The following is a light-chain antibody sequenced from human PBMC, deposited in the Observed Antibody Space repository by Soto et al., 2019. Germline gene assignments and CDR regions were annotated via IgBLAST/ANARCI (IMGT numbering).Light chain of an antibody. Sequence: DIVLTQSPVTLSASPGESVTLSCRASQSVNSELAWYQQKPGQAPTLLIYGAYIRAVGIPARFSGSGSGAEFTLTIRSLQSEDFALYFCQQYNDWPRPFGQGTKVAIK. CDR1: QSVNSE. CDR2: GAY. CDR3: QQYNDWPRP. V-gene: IGKV3-15*01. J-gene: IGKJ1*01.